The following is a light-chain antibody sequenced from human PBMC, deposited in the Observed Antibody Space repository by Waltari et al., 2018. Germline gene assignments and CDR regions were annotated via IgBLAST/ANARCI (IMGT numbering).Light chain of an antibody. Sequence: QSVLTQPPSVSGAPGQRVTISCTGSGSNIGAGYDVHWYQQLPRAAPKLLIYGSSSRPLGVPDRFFGSTSGTSASLAIIGLQAGDEADYYCQSYDTSLSVVFGGGTKLTVL. V-gene: IGLV1-40*01. CDR1: GSNIGAGYD. CDR2: GSS. CDR3: QSYDTSLSVV. J-gene: IGLJ3*02.